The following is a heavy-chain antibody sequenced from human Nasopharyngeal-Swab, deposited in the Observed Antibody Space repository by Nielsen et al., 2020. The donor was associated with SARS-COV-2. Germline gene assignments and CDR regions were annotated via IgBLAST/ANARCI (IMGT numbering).Heavy chain of an antibody. J-gene: IGHJ3*02. D-gene: IGHD1-26*01. CDR3: AREVRGSYWPAFDI. V-gene: IGHV3-74*01. CDR1: EFTLRNHW. CDR2: IDFDGSNT. Sequence: GESLKISCTPSEFTLRNHWMHWVRLTPGKGLVWVSGIDFDGSNTFCADSVKGRFTISRDNGENSLYLQMNSLRAEDTAVYYCAREVRGSYWPAFDIWGQGTMVTVSS.